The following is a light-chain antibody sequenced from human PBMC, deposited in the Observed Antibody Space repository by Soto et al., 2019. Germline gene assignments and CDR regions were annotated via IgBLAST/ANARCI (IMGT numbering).Light chain of an antibody. V-gene: IGKV3-20*01. CDR3: QQYGGSPFT. CDR2: GAS. CDR1: QSVNSSY. J-gene: IGKJ2*01. Sequence: EIVLTQSPGTLSLSPGERATLSCRASQSVNSSYLTWYQQKPGQAPRLLIYGASSRATGIPDRFSGSGSGTDFTVTISRLEPEDFAVYYCQQYGGSPFTFGQGTKLEIK.